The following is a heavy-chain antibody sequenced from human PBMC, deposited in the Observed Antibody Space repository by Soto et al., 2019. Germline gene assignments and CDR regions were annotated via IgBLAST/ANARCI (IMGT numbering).Heavy chain of an antibody. D-gene: IGHD3-9*01. Sequence: GESLRLSCAASGFTFSSYAMSWVRQAPGKGLEWISAISGSGGSTYYPDSVKGRFTISRDNSKNTLYLQRNSLRAEDTAVYYCAKDHPYFYWSSSLYYYCGMDVWGQGTTVTVSS. CDR1: GFTFSSYA. J-gene: IGHJ6*02. CDR2: ISGSGGST. V-gene: IGHV3-23*01. CDR3: AKDHPYFYWSSSLYYYCGMDV.